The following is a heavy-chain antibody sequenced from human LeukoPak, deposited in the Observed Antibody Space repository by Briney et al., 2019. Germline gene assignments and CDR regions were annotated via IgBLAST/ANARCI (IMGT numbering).Heavy chain of an antibody. V-gene: IGHV3-23*01. CDR3: ARDKRVEYSSSRPHDY. J-gene: IGHJ4*02. D-gene: IGHD6-6*01. CDR2: ISGSGGTT. CDR1: EFIFTNYG. Sequence: QPGGSLRLSCAASEFIFTNYGMSWVRQGPGKGLEWVSSISGSGGTTYYADSVKGRFIISRDNSKNTLYLQMSSLRADDTAVYYCARDKRVEYSSSRPHDYWGQGTLVTVSS.